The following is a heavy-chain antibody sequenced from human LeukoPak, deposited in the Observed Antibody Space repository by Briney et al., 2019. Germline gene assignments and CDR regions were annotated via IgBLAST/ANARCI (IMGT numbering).Heavy chain of an antibody. D-gene: IGHD3-10*01. CDR2: IFNGGST. CDR3: ASRPADSTWFGVFDY. V-gene: IGHV4-59*11. Sequence: PSGTLSLTCTCSGGSINSHYWSWIRQPPGKGLEGIGYIFNGGSTNYNPSLKSRVTMSLDTSRDQFSLRLSSVTAADTAIYYCASRPADSTWFGVFDYWSQGTLVTVSS. J-gene: IGHJ4*02. CDR1: GGSINSHY.